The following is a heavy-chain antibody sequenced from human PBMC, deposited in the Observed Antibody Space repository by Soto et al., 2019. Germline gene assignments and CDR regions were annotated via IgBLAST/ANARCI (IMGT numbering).Heavy chain of an antibody. Sequence: QVQLVQSGAAVKKPGSSVKVSCKASGGTFSSYTISWVRQAPGQGLEWMGRIIPILGIANYAQKFQGRVTITADKSTSTAYMELSSLRSEDTAVYYCARGYSSGWFDFFDYWGQGTLVTVSS. CDR3: ARGYSSGWFDFFDY. CDR2: IIPILGIA. J-gene: IGHJ4*02. D-gene: IGHD6-19*01. CDR1: GGTFSSYT. V-gene: IGHV1-69*02.